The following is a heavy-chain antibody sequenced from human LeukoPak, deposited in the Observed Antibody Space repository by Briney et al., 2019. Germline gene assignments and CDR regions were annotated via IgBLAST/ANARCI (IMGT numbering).Heavy chain of an antibody. J-gene: IGHJ4*02. CDR1: GITFRTNY. Sequence: GGSLRLSCVASGITFRTNYMSWVRQAPGKGLEWVSVMNSGGSVYYADSVRGRFNISRDISKNTLSLQMNSLRVEDTAVYYCAREMAKQYSFDSWGQGTLVTVSS. D-gene: IGHD5-24*01. CDR3: AREMAKQYSFDS. CDR2: MNSGGSV. V-gene: IGHV3-66*01.